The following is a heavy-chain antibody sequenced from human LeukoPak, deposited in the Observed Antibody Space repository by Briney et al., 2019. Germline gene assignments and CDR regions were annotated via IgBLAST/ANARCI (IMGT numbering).Heavy chain of an antibody. CDR1: VCTFTKYQ. D-gene: IGHD3-10*01. CDR2: MNPNNGDS. CDR3: AGRSCLTAPVYDY. J-gene: IGHJ4*02. V-gene: IGHV1-8*03. Sequence: ASVKVSLQCSVCTFTKYQLDLLRQPTGQGLEWMGWMNPNNGDSGYAQKFQGRVTITRDTSISTSYMELRSLRSDDTAVYFCAGRSCLTAPVYDYGGQGTLVTVSS.